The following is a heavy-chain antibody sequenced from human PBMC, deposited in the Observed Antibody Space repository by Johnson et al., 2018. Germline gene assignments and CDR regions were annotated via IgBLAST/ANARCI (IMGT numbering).Heavy chain of an antibody. D-gene: IGHD5-12*01. V-gene: IGHV3-48*01. J-gene: IGHJ6*03. Sequence: EVQLVESGGGLVQPGGSLRLSCAASGFTFSSYSMNWVRQAPGKGLEWVSYISSSSSTIYYADSVKGRFTISRDNAKNSLYLQMNSLRAEDTAVDYCARDATDSGYEDSYYYYMDVWGKGTTVTVSS. CDR2: ISSSSSTI. CDR3: ARDATDSGYEDSYYYYMDV. CDR1: GFTFSSYS.